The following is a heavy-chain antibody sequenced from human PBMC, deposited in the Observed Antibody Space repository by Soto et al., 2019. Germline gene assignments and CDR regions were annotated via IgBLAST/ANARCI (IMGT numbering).Heavy chain of an antibody. CDR3: ARGEIDYGDYGGPGNYFYYMDV. J-gene: IGHJ6*03. Sequence: GASVKVSRKASGYNLTSNYLYWVLQAPGQGLEWMGIISPSGGSTSYAQKFQGRVTLTRDTSTSTVYMELSSLRSEDTAVYYCARGEIDYGDYGGPGNYFYYMDVWGKGTTVTVSS. V-gene: IGHV1-46*03. CDR2: ISPSGGST. D-gene: IGHD4-17*01. CDR1: GYNLTSNY.